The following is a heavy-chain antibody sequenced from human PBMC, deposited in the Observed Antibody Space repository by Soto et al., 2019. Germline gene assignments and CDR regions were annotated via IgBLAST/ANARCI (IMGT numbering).Heavy chain of an antibody. CDR3: TRDPGYNGHDWRFVS. D-gene: IGHD1-20*01. Sequence: EVQLVESGGGLVQPGGSLRLSCAASGFTFSDSRIHWVRQAPGKGLVWVSRINNEERTTGYADFVKGRFTISSDNAQNTVHLQMNSLRAEDTAVYYCTRDPGYNGHDWRFVSWGQGTLVTVSS. V-gene: IGHV3-74*01. J-gene: IGHJ4*02. CDR2: INNEERTT. CDR1: GFTFSDSR.